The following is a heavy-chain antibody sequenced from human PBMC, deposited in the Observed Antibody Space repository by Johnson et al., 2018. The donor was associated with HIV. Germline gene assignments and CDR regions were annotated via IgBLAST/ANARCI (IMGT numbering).Heavy chain of an antibody. J-gene: IGHJ3*02. V-gene: IGHV3-72*01. D-gene: IGHD2-2*03. CDR1: GFTFDDYG. CDR2: TRNKANSYTP. CDR3: TRRRAGYGSSGQDSFDI. Sequence: VQLVESGGGLVKPGGSLRLSCAASGFTFDDYGMSWVRQAPGKGLEWVGRTRNKANSYTPEYAASVKGRFTISRDDSKNSLYLQMNSLKTEDTAVDYCTRRRAGYGSSGQDSFDIWGQGTMVTVSS.